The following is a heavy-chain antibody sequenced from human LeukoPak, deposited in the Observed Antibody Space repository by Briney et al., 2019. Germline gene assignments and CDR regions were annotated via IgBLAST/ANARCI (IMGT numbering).Heavy chain of an antibody. CDR2: INWNGGST. J-gene: IGHJ4*02. CDR1: GFTFDDYG. CDR3: AKGGVRYSSSWYFY. D-gene: IGHD6-13*01. Sequence: TGGSLRLSCAASGFTFDDYGMSWVRQAPGKGLEWVSGINWNGGSTGYADSVKGRFTISRDNAKNSLYLQMNSLRAEDTALYYCAKGGVRYSSSWYFYWGQGTLVTVSS. V-gene: IGHV3-20*04.